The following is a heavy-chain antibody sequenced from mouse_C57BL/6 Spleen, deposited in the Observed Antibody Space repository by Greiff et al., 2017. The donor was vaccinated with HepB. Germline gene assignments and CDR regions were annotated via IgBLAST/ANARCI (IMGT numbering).Heavy chain of an antibody. J-gene: IGHJ4*01. CDR2: INYDGSST. CDR1: GFTFSDYY. V-gene: IGHV5-16*01. CDR3: ARGGFYYGNSSAMDY. Sequence: EVKLMESEGGLVQPGSSMKLSCTASGFTFSDYYMAWVRQVPEKGLEWVANINYDGSSTYYLDSLKSRFIISRDNAKNILYLQMSSLKSEDTATYYCARGGFYYGNSSAMDYWGQGTSVTVSS. D-gene: IGHD2-1*01.